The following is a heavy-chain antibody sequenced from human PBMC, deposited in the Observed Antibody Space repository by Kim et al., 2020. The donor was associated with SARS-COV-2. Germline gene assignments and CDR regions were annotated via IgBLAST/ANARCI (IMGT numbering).Heavy chain of an antibody. CDR1: GGSFSGNY. J-gene: IGHJ5*02. Sequence: SETLSLNCAVYGGSFSGNYWSWIRQPPGKGLEWIGEINHSGSTNYNPSLKSRVTISVDTSKNQFSLKLSSVTAADTAVYYCAREGTLRYFDWLSPGSWFDPWGQGTLVTVSS. V-gene: IGHV4-34*01. CDR2: INHSGST. D-gene: IGHD3-9*01. CDR3: AREGTLRYFDWLSPGSWFDP.